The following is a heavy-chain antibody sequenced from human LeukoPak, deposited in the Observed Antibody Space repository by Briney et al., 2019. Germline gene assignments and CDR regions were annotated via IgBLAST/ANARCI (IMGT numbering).Heavy chain of an antibody. CDR2: IYYSGST. Sequence: PSETLSLTCTVSGAFISSYHWSWIRQPPGKGLEWIGYIYYSGSTTYNPSLKSRVTMSVDTSKNQFSLKLSSVTAADTAVYYCARVNSQVLQTVYYYYMDVWGKGTTVTVSS. CDR1: GAFISSYH. J-gene: IGHJ6*03. D-gene: IGHD4/OR15-4a*01. CDR3: ARVNSQVLQTVYYYYMDV. V-gene: IGHV4-59*12.